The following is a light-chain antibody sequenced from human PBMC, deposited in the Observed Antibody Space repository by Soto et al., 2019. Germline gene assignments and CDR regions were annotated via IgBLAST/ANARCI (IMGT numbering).Light chain of an antibody. Sequence: QPVLTQSPSASASLGATVKLTCTLSSGHSSYAIAWHQQQPQKGPRYSMRVNSDGSHNKGDGIPDRFSGSSSWAERYLTISRLQSEDEADYYCQTWGNGVGVFGGGTKLTVL. V-gene: IGLV4-69*01. CDR2: VNSDGSH. CDR1: SGHSSYA. J-gene: IGLJ2*01. CDR3: QTWGNGVGV.